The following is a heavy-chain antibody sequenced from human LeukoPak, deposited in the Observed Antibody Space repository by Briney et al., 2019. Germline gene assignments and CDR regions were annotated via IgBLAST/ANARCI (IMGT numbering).Heavy chain of an antibody. Sequence: PSETLSLTCAVYGGSFSGYYWSWIRQPPGKGLEWIGEINHSGSTNYNPSLKSRVTISVDTPKNQISLKVSSVTAADTAVYYCATGSVSYFDYWGQGTLVTVSS. CDR2: INHSGST. CDR1: GGSFSGYY. D-gene: IGHD5/OR15-5a*01. CDR3: ATGSVSYFDY. V-gene: IGHV4-34*01. J-gene: IGHJ4*02.